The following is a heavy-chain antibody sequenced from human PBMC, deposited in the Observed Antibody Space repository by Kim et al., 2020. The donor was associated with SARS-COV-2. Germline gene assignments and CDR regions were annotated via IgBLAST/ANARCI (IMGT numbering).Heavy chain of an antibody. Sequence: GGSLRLSCVASGFMFSDYWMRWVRHSPGKGLEWVADLDQAGTDKHYMESVKDRFTISRNNARNSLFLQMNSLRAEDAALYYCARGDSYSFEYWGQGTLVTVSS. CDR1: GFMFSDYW. CDR3: ARGDSYSFEY. J-gene: IGHJ4*02. CDR2: LDQAGTDK. V-gene: IGHV3-7*01. D-gene: IGHD2-21*02.